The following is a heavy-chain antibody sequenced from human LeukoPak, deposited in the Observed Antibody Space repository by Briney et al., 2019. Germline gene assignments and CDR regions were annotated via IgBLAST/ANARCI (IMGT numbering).Heavy chain of an antibody. CDR1: DGSINSFY. CDR2: IYYSGST. V-gene: IGHV4-59*12. J-gene: IGHJ4*02. CDR3: ASRQHSSSWYGSGYYFDY. Sequence: SETLSLTCTVSDGSINSFYWSWIRQPPGKGLEWIGYIYYSGSTYYNPSLKSRVTISVDTSKNQFSLKLSSVTAADTAVYYCASRQHSSSWYGSGYYFDYWGQGTLGTVSS. D-gene: IGHD6-13*01.